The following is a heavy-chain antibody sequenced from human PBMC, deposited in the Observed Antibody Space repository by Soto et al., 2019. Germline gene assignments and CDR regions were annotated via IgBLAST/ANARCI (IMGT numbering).Heavy chain of an antibody. CDR3: ARAWKYYYDSSGSNPYYFDY. V-gene: IGHV4-39*01. D-gene: IGHD3-22*01. J-gene: IGHJ4*02. CDR2: IYYSGST. Sequence: TSETLSLTCTVSGGSISSSSYYWGWIRQPPGKGLEWIGSIYYSGSTYYNPSLKSRVTISVDTSKNQFSLKLSSVTAADTAVYYCARAWKYYYDSSGSNPYYFDYWGQGTLVTVSS. CDR1: GGSISSSSYY.